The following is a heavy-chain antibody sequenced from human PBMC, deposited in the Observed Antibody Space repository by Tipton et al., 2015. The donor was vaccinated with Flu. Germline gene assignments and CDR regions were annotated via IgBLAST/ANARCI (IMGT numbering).Heavy chain of an antibody. CDR3: ARAGYSSGWTAHYYFDY. D-gene: IGHD6-19*01. CDR1: GGSISSSSYY. Sequence: TLSLTCTVSGGSISSSSYYWGWIRQPPGKGLEWIGSIYYSGSTYYNPSLKSRVTISVDTSKNQFSLKLSSVTAADTAVYYCARAGYSSGWTAHYYFDYWGQGTLVTVSS. V-gene: IGHV4-39*07. CDR2: IYYSGST. J-gene: IGHJ4*02.